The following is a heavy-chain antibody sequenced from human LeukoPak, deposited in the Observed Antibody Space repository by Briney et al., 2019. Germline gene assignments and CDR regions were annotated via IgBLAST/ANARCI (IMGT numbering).Heavy chain of an antibody. V-gene: IGHV1-18*01. J-gene: IGHJ4*02. CDR3: ARYRPIVTMVRGVIQDY. D-gene: IGHD3-10*01. CDR2: ISAYNGNT. CDR1: GYTFTSYG. Sequence: GASVKVSCKASGYTFTSYGISWVRQAPGQGLECMGWISAYNGNTNYAQKLQGRVTMTTDTSTSTAYMELRSLRSDDTAVYYCARYRPIVTMVRGVIQDYWGQGTLVTVSS.